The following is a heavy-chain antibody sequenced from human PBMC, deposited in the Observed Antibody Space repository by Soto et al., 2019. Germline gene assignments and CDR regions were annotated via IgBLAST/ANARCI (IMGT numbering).Heavy chain of an antibody. CDR1: GFTFSRFW. CDR3: ARVRSAYYTDF. V-gene: IGHV3-7*01. J-gene: IGHJ4*02. CDR2: IKEDGSEN. D-gene: IGHD3-3*01. Sequence: GGSLRLSCAASGFTFSRFWMSWVRQAPGKGLEWVANIKEDGSENYCVDSVKGRFTISRDNAKISLYLQMSSLRAEDTAVYYCARVRSAYYTDFWGQGTLVTVSS.